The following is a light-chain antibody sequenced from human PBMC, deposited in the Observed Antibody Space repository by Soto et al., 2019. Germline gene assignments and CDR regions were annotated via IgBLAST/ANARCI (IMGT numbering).Light chain of an antibody. V-gene: IGKV3-11*01. J-gene: IGKJ4*01. Sequence: EIVWTQSPATLSLSPGERGTLSSRASQRVRSSLAWYQQKTGQAPRLLIYDASNRATGIPARFSGSGSGTDFTLSISNLEPEDFAVDYCQQRKCCPPLTVGGGTKVEIK. CDR1: QRVRSS. CDR2: DAS. CDR3: QQRKCCPPLT.